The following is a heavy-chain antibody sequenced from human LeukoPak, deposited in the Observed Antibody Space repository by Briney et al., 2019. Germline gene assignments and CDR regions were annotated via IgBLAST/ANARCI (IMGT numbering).Heavy chain of an antibody. Sequence: GGSLRLSCAASGFTFSRYWMHWVRQGPGKGLVWVSRIYGDGSSTTYADSAKGRFTISRDNSKNTLYLQMNSLRVEDTAVYYRVKGGAGNWFDPWGQGTLVTVSS. CDR3: VKGGAGNWFDP. CDR2: IYGDGSST. D-gene: IGHD3-16*01. J-gene: IGHJ5*02. V-gene: IGHV3-74*01. CDR1: GFTFSRYW.